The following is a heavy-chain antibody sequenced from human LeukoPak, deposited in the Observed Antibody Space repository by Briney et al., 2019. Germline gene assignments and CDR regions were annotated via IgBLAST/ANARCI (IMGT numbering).Heavy chain of an antibody. CDR2: INHSGST. D-gene: IGHD2-8*01. Sequence: SETLSLTCAVYGGSFSDYYWSWIRQPPGKGLEWIGEINHSGSTNYNPSLKSRVTISVDTSKNQFSLKLSSVTAADTAVYYCARTSVVLMVYASYYYMDVWGKGTTVTVSS. V-gene: IGHV4-34*01. J-gene: IGHJ6*03. CDR1: GGSFSDYY. CDR3: ARTSVVLMVYASYYYMDV.